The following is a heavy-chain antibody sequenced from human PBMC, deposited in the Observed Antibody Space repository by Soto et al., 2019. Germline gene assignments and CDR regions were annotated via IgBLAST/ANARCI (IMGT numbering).Heavy chain of an antibody. CDR3: ARCAVLSTTSGGWCNWFDP. D-gene: IGHD2-21*01. J-gene: IGHJ5*02. CDR2: IGTAGDP. V-gene: IGHV3-13*05. CDR1: GFTFSSYD. Sequence: EVQLVESGGGLVQPGGSLRLSCAASGFTFSSYDMHWVRQATGKGLEWVSAIGTAGDPYYPGSVKGRFTISRDNSKNTLYVQMNSLRAEDTGVYYCARCAVLSTTSGGWCNWFDPWGQGTLVTVSS.